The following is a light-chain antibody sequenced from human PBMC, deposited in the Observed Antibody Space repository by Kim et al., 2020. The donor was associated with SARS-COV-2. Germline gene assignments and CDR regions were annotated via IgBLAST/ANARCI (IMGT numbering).Light chain of an antibody. CDR1: QSVGDF. V-gene: IGKV3-11*01. CDR2: DAS. Sequence: SLSPGVGATLSCRASQSVGDFLAWYQQRPGQAPRLLIYDASKRATGIPARFSGSGSGTDFTLTISTLESEDSAIYYCQRSSWPITFGQGTRLEIK. CDR3: QRSSWPIT. J-gene: IGKJ5*01.